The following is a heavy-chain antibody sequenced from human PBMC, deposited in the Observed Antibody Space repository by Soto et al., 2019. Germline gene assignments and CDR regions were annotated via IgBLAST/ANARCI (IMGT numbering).Heavy chain of an antibody. V-gene: IGHV1-8*01. D-gene: IGHD2-15*01. Sequence: QVQLVQSGAEVKKPGASVKVSCKASGYTFTSYDINWVRQATGQGLEWMGWMNPNSGNTGYAQKLQGRVTMTRNTSISTAYMELSSLRSEDTAVYYCARSNIVVVVAAEYYFDYWGQGPLVTVSS. CDR2: MNPNSGNT. CDR3: ARSNIVVVVAAEYYFDY. CDR1: GYTFTSYD. J-gene: IGHJ4*02.